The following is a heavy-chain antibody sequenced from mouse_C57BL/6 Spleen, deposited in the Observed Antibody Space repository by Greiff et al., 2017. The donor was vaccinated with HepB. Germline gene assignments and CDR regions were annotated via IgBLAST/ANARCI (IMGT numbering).Heavy chain of an antibody. V-gene: IGHV3-6*01. CDR2: ISYDGSN. CDR1: GYSITSGYY. J-gene: IGHJ2*01. Sequence: EVQRVESGPGLVKPSQSLSLTCSVTGYSITSGYYWNWIRQFPGNKLEWMGYISYDGSNNYNPSLKNRISITRDTSTNQFFLKLNSVTTEDTATYYCAREARIYDGYYGFDYWGQGTTLTVSS. CDR3: AREARIYDGYYGFDY. D-gene: IGHD2-3*01.